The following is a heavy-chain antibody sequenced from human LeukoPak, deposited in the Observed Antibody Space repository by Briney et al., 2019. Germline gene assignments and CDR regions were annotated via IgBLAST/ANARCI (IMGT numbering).Heavy chain of an antibody. CDR3: AREGIQSSSRYTFDY. J-gene: IGHJ4*02. Sequence: KPSETLSLTCTVSGGSISSYYWGWIRQPPGKGLEWIGYIYNSGSTNYNPSLKSRVTISVDTSKNQLSLKLSSVTAADTAVYYCAREGIQSSSRYTFDYWGQGTLVTVSS. D-gene: IGHD6-13*01. CDR2: IYNSGST. CDR1: GGSISSYY. V-gene: IGHV4-59*01.